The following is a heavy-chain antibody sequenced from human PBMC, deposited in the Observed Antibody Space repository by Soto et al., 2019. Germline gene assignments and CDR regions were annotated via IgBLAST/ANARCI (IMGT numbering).Heavy chain of an antibody. CDR1: GGSFSGYY. CDR2: INHSGST. Sequence: QVQLQQWGAGLLKPSETLSLTCAVYGGSFSGYYWSWIRQPPGKGLEWIGEINHSGSTNYNPSLKGRVTYQVARSKTHFPLSLGFVTAADTAGYYGAGSGSAQGYGSGGGCRGRGNYGMAVGGQGPTVPV. V-gene: IGHV4-34*01. D-gene: IGHD2-15*01. J-gene: IGHJ6*02. CDR3: AGSGSAQGYGSGGGCRGRGNYGMAV.